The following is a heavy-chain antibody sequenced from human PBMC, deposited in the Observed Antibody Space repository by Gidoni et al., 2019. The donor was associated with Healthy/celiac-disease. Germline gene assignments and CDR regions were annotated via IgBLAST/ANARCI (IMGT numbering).Heavy chain of an antibody. CDR2: INNSGST. CDR1: GGSFSGYY. CDR3: ARGRRWVLDWFDP. D-gene: IGHD4-17*01. Sequence: QVQLQQWGAGLLQPSATLSLTCAVYGGSFSGYYWSWIRQPPGKGLEWIGEINNSGSTNYNPSLKSRVTISVDTSKNQFSLKLSSVTAADTAVYYCARGRRWVLDWFDPWGQGTLVTVSS. V-gene: IGHV4-34*01. J-gene: IGHJ5*02.